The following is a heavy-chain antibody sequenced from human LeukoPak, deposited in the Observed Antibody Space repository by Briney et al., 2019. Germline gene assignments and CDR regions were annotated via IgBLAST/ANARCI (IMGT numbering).Heavy chain of an antibody. J-gene: IGHJ4*02. CDR3: ASTWTYGDYVRGFAG. Sequence: PSQTLSLTCTVSGGSISSGSYYWSWIRQPPGKGLEWIGYIYYSGSTNYNPSLKGRVTISVDTSKNQFSLKLSSVTAADTAVYYCASTWTYGDYVRGFAGWGQGTLVTVSS. V-gene: IGHV4-61*01. CDR1: GGSISSGSYY. D-gene: IGHD4-17*01. CDR2: IYYSGST.